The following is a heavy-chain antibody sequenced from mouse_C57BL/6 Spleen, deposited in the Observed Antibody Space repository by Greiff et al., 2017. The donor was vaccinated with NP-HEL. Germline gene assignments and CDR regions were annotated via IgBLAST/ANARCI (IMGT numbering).Heavy chain of an antibody. Sequence: EVQLQQSGPELVKPGASVKIPCKASGYTFTDYNMDWVKQSHGKSLEWIGDINPNNGGTIYNQKFKGKATLTVDKSSSTAYMELRSLTSEDTAVYYCARWRDSNYVNWYFDVWGTGTTVTVSS. CDR1: GYTFTDYN. V-gene: IGHV1-18*01. D-gene: IGHD2-5*01. CDR2: INPNNGGT. CDR3: ARWRDSNYVNWYFDV. J-gene: IGHJ1*03.